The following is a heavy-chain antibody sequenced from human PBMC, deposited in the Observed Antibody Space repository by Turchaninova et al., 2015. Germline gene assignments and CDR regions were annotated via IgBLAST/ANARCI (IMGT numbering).Heavy chain of an antibody. J-gene: IGHJ5*02. CDR1: GGSILSGGYF. CDR3: ARDRGYSGYDHNWFDP. D-gene: IGHD5-12*01. V-gene: IGHV4-31*03. Sequence: LQESGPGLVKPSQTLSLTCTVSGGSILSGGYFWNWIRQHPGKGLEWLGYIYYTGSTYYNPSLESRVTISLDTSKSHFSLKLSSVTAADTAVYYCARDRGYSGYDHNWFDPWGQGTLVTVSS. CDR2: IYYTGST.